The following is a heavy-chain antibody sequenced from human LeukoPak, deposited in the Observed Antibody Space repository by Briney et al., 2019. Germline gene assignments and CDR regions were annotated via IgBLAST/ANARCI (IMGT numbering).Heavy chain of an antibody. Sequence: GRSLRLSCAASGFTFSSYAMHWVRQAPGKGLEWVAVISYDGSNKYYADSVKGRFTISRDNSKNTLYLQMNSLRAEDTAVFSCARRELRENGWNFDLWGRGSLVTVSS. V-gene: IGHV3-30-3*01. CDR2: ISYDGSNK. D-gene: IGHD1-1*01. J-gene: IGHJ2*01. CDR1: GFTFSSYA. CDR3: ARRELRENGWNFDL.